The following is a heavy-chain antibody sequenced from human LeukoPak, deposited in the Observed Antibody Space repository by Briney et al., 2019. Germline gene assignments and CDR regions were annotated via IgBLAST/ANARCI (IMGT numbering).Heavy chain of an antibody. CDR2: ISSSGGST. V-gene: IGHV3-23*01. CDR1: GFTFNTYA. D-gene: IGHD3-22*01. Sequence: GGSLRLSCAASGFTFNTYAMSWVRQAPGKGLEWVSAISSSGGSTFHADSVKGRFTISRDNSKNTLYLQMNSLKAEDTAVYYCAKGSAYYYDSSGYNFDYWGQGTLVTVSS. J-gene: IGHJ4*02. CDR3: AKGSAYYYDSSGYNFDY.